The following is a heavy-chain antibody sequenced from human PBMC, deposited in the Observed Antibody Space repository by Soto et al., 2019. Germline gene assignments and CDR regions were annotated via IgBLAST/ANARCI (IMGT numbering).Heavy chain of an antibody. J-gene: IGHJ4*02. CDR1: GGTFSSYT. V-gene: IGHV1-69*02. CDR3: ARTDSGYDWSTDY. D-gene: IGHD5-12*01. Sequence: QVQLVQSGAEVKKPGSSVKVSCKASGGTFSSYTISWVRQAPGQGLEWMGRIIPILGIANYAQKFQGRVTITADESTNTAYMELSSLRSEDTAVYYCARTDSGYDWSTDYWGQGTLVTDSS. CDR2: IIPILGIA.